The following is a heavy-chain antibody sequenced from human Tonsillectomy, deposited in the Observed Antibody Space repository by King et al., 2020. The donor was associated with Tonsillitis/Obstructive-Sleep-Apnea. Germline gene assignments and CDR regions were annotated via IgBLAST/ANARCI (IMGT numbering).Heavy chain of an antibody. J-gene: IGHJ4*02. CDR1: GFTFRNYG. CDR2: ISYDGKAK. D-gene: IGHD5-18*01. V-gene: IGHV3-30*18. CDR3: AKESTPMSAKNFDY. Sequence: VQLVESGGDVVQAGGSLRLSCAASGFTFRNYGMQWVRQAPGKGLEWVAVISYDGKAKIYADSVRGRFTISRDASKNTLSLQMNSLRVKDTALYYCAKESTPMSAKNFDYWGQGTLVTVYS.